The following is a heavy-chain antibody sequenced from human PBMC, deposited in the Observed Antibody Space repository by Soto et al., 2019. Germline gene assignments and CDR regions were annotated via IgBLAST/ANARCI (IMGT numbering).Heavy chain of an antibody. V-gene: IGHV1-2*02. CDR2: INPKSDGT. CDR1: GYIFTDYL. Sequence: QVQLLQSGAEVKKPGASVRVSCKASGYIFTDYLIYWVRQVPGQGLEWMGRINPKSDGTALAQSCQGRVSMAKDTSMSAIFLEVYNLRSDDTAVYFCARGESTDCSTGVCPFNYNYHLDVWGQGTAVTV. J-gene: IGHJ6*02. D-gene: IGHD3-16*01. CDR3: ARGESTDCSTGVCPFNYNYHLDV.